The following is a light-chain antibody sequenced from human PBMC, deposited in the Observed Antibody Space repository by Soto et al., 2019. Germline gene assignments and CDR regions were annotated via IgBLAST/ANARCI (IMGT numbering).Light chain of an antibody. CDR3: QQYGSSAPIT. Sequence: EIVMTQSPATLSVSPWERATLSCRASQSVASRHLAWYRQTPGQTPRLLIYDASSRATGTPDRISGSGSGTDFTLTISRLEPEDFAVYYCQQYGSSAPITFGQGTRLE. CDR1: QSVASRH. CDR2: DAS. J-gene: IGKJ5*01. V-gene: IGKV3-20*01.